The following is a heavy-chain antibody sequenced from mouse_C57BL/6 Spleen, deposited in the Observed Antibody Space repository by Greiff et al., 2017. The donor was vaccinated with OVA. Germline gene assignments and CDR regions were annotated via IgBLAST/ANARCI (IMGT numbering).Heavy chain of an antibody. CDR2: ISDGGSYT. J-gene: IGHJ2*01. CDR3: AREGTGGENY. CDR1: GFTFSSYA. Sequence: EVKVVESGGGLVKPGGSLKLSCAASGFTFSSYAMSWVRQTPEKRLEWVATISDGGSYTYYPDNVKGRFTISRDNAKNNLYLQMSHLKSEDTAMYYCAREGTGGENYWGQGTTLTVSS. D-gene: IGHD4-1*01. V-gene: IGHV5-4*01.